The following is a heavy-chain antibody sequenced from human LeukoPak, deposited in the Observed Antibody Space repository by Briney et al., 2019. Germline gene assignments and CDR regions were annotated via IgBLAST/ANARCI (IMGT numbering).Heavy chain of an antibody. D-gene: IGHD1-20*01. V-gene: IGHV3-11*04. CDR3: ARDFGNWNFDY. Sequence: GGSLGLSCAASGFTFSDYYMSWIRQAPGKGLEWVSYISSSGSTVYYADSVKGRFTISRDNAKNSLNLQMNSLRAEDTAVYYCARDFGNWNFDYWGQGTLVTVSS. CDR1: GFTFSDYY. CDR2: ISSSGSTV. J-gene: IGHJ4*02.